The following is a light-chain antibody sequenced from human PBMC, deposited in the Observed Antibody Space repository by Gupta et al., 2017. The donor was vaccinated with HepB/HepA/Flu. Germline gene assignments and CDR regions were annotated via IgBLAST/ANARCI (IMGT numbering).Light chain of an antibody. V-gene: IGKV1-5*03. J-gene: IGKJ2*04. CDR3: QQYNSYCS. CDR1: QSISSW. CDR2: KAS. Sequence: DIQMTQPPSTLSASVGDRVTITCRASQSISSWLAWYQQKPGKAPKLLIYKASSLESGVPSRFSGSGSGTEFTLTISSLQPDDFATYYCQQYNSYCSFGQGTKLEIK.